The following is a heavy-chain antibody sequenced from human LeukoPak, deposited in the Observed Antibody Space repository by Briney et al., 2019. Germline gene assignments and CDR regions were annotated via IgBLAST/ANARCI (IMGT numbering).Heavy chain of an antibody. CDR3: AKEPYDYVWGSYRFDY. D-gene: IGHD3-16*02. CDR2: IRYDGSNK. Sequence: SGGPLRLSCAASGFTFSSYGMHWVRQAPGKGLEWVAFIRYDGSNKYYADSVKGRFTISRDNSKNTLYLQMNSLRAEDTAVYYCAKEPYDYVWGSYRFDYWGQGTLVTVSS. J-gene: IGHJ4*02. CDR1: GFTFSSYG. V-gene: IGHV3-30*02.